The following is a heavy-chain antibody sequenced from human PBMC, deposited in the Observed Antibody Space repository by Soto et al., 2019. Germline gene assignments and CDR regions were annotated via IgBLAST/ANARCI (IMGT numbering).Heavy chain of an antibody. CDR3: ARGSLKKSPPYTISSDAFDI. Sequence: QVQLVESGGGVVQPGRSLRLSCAASGFTFSSYAMHWVRQAPGKGLEWVAVISYDGSNKYYADSVKGRFTISRDNSKNTLYLQMNSLRAEDTAVYHCARGSLKKSPPYTISSDAFDIWGQGTMVTVSS. CDR1: GFTFSSYA. CDR2: ISYDGSNK. J-gene: IGHJ3*02. D-gene: IGHD3-3*01. V-gene: IGHV3-30-3*01.